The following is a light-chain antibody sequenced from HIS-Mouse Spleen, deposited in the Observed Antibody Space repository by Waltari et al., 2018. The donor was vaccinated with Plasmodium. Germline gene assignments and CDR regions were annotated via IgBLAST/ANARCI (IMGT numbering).Light chain of an antibody. Sequence: QSALTQPASASGSPGQSITISCTGTSSYVGGYNYVSWYQQHPGKAPKLIIYEVSNRPSGVSNRFSGSKSGNTASLTISGLQAEDEADYYCSSYTSSSTLDWVFGGGTKLTVL. J-gene: IGLJ3*02. CDR1: SSYVGGYNY. V-gene: IGLV2-14*01. CDR3: SSYTSSSTLDWV. CDR2: EVS.